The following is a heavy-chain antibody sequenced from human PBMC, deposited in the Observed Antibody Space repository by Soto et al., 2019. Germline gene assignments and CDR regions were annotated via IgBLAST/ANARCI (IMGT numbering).Heavy chain of an antibody. CDR1: GFRRRACG. CDR3: AGNER. CDR2: INQDGGAK. V-gene: IGHV3-7*05. J-gene: IGHJ4*02. Sequence: EVQLVESGGGLVQPGGSLRASWPSPGFRRRACGVDWVRQTPGKGLDWVTNINQDGGAKNYVNPERGRFTLSRDNAKNSLYLEMNRLRVEDTAVYYCAGNERWCQGHLVTVS.